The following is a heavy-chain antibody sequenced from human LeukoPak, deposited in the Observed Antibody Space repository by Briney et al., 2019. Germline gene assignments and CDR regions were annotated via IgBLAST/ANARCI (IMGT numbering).Heavy chain of an antibody. Sequence: GASVKVSCKASGYTFTGYYMHWVRQAPGQGLEWMGRINPNSGGTNYAQKFQGRVTMTRDTSTSTAYMELSRLRSDDTAVYYCARAPMGWLQPHHDYWGQGTLVTVSS. CDR3: ARAPMGWLQPHHDY. CDR1: GYTFTGYY. CDR2: INPNSGGT. D-gene: IGHD5-24*01. J-gene: IGHJ4*02. V-gene: IGHV1-2*06.